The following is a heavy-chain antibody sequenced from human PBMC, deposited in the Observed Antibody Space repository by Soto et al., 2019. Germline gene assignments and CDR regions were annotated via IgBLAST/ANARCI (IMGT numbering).Heavy chain of an antibody. Sequence: DVQLVESGGCLVKPGGSLRLSCAASGFIFSSHNMNWVRQAPGKGLEWVSSITGSSSYIFYADSVKGRFTISRDNAKNTVYLQMNSLRAEDTGVYYCARLVASETGYGMDVWGQGTTVTVSS. D-gene: IGHD3-9*01. V-gene: IGHV3-21*06. CDR2: ITGSSSYI. CDR1: GFIFSSHN. J-gene: IGHJ6*02. CDR3: ARLVASETGYGMDV.